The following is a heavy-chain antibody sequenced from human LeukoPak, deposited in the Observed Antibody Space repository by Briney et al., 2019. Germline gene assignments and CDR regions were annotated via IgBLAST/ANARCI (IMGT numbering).Heavy chain of an antibody. CDR2: ISSSGSTI. V-gene: IGHV3-11*01. J-gene: IGHJ4*02. D-gene: IGHD5-18*01. CDR3: ARDGAMVEYYFDY. Sequence: GGSLRLSCAASGFTFSDYYMSWICQAPGKGLEWVSYISSSGSTIYYADSVKGRFTISRDNAKNSLYLQMNSLRAEDTAVYYCARDGAMVEYYFDYWGQGTLVTVSS. CDR1: GFTFSDYY.